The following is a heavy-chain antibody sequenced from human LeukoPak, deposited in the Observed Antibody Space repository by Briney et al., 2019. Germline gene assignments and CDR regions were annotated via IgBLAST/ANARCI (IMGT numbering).Heavy chain of an antibody. CDR3: ARAWLRLNPYFDY. Sequence: ASVKVSCKASGYTFTGYYMHWVRQAPGPGLELMGWINPNSGGTNYAQKFQGRVTMTRDTSISTSYMELSRLRSDDTAVYYCARAWLRLNPYFDYWGQGTLVTVSS. D-gene: IGHD5-12*01. V-gene: IGHV1-2*02. J-gene: IGHJ4*02. CDR2: INPNSGGT. CDR1: GYTFTGYY.